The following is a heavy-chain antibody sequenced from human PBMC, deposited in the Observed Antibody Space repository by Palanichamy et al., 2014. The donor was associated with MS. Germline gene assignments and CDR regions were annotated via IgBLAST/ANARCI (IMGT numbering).Heavy chain of an antibody. CDR2: FSASAST. CDR3: ARDDTTSLDY. D-gene: IGHD4-17*01. V-gene: IGHV4-4*07. Sequence: FSASASTNYNPSLKSRVTMSIDTSKNQFSLKLDSVTAADTAVVYCARDDTTSLDYWGQGTLVTVSS. J-gene: IGHJ4*02.